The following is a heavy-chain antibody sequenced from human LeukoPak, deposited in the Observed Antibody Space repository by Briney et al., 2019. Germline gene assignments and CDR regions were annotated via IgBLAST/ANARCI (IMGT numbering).Heavy chain of an antibody. CDR2: INRKGGST. V-gene: IGHV3-64D*06. J-gene: IGHJ6*02. Sequence: GGAVRLSCSASGFTFSSYAMHWVRQAPGKGLEYVSAINRKGGSTYYVDSVKGRFTISRDNSKNTLYLQMSSLRAEDTAVYYCVKGYGGWGFDYYYSGMDVWGQGTTVTV. D-gene: IGHD7-27*01. CDR1: GFTFSSYA. CDR3: VKGYGGWGFDYYYSGMDV.